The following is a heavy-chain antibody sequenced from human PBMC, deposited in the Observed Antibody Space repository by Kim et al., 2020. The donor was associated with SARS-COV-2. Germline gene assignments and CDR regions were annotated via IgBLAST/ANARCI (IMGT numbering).Heavy chain of an antibody. D-gene: IGHD6-13*01. CDR3: AREKELDSSSWTYYYGMDV. V-gene: IGHV3-11*06. Sequence: GRFTIPRDNAKNSLYLQMNSLRAEDTAVYYCAREKELDSSSWTYYYGMDVWGQGTTVTVSS. J-gene: IGHJ6*02.